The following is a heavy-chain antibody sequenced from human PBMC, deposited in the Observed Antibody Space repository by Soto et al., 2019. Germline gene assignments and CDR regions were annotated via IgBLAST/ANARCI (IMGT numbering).Heavy chain of an antibody. CDR3: AKDSYGQEADYADH. CDR1: GFTFSNHA. J-gene: IGHJ4*02. Sequence: GGSLRLSCAASGFTFSNHAMSWVRQAPGKGLEWVAAISVSGRTYYADSVKGRLTISRDNPENTLYLQMSSLRAEDSAFYFCAKDSYGQEADYADHWGQGTRVTVSS. D-gene: IGHD3-16*01. CDR2: ISVSGRT. V-gene: IGHV3-23*01.